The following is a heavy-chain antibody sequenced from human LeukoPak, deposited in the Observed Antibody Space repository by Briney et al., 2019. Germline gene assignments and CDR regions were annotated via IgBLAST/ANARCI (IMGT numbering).Heavy chain of an antibody. Sequence: PGGSLRLSCAASGFTFSSFWMSWVRQAPGKGLEWVSTISGSGGNTYYADSVKGRFTISRDNSKNTLSLQMNSLRGEDMAVYYCAKSVTGTVDWGQGTLVTVSS. CDR1: GFTFSSFW. J-gene: IGHJ4*02. CDR2: ISGSGGNT. CDR3: AKSVTGTVD. V-gene: IGHV3-23*01. D-gene: IGHD6-19*01.